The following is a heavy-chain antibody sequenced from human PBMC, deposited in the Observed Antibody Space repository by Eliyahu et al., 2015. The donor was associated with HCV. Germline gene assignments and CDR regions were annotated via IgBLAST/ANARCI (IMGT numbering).Heavy chain of an antibody. CDR2: XSSXSSYT. V-gene: IGHV3-11*06. CDR3: ARDLAVSGWSPFDY. J-gene: IGHJ4*02. Sequence: QVQLVESGGGLVKPGGSXRLSCAASGFXFSDYYMXWIRQAPGKGLGWXSYXSSXSSYTNYADSVKGRFTIXRDNAKNSLYLQMNSLRAEDTAVYYCARDLAVSGWSPFDYWGQGTLVTVSS. CDR1: GFXFSDYY. D-gene: IGHD6-19*01.